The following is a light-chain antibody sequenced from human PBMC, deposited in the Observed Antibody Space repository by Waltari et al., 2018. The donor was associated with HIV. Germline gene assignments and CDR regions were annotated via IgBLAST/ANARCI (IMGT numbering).Light chain of an antibody. V-gene: IGKV1-39*01. CDR3: QQSYTSPT. Sequence: DIQMTQSPSSLSASIGDRVTITCRASQNINTYLNWYQQKPGKAPKALIYSATTLQSGVPSRFTGSGSGTDFTLTITSLQPEDFGTYFCQQSYTSPTFCPGTTVDLK. J-gene: IGKJ3*01. CDR1: QNINTY. CDR2: SAT.